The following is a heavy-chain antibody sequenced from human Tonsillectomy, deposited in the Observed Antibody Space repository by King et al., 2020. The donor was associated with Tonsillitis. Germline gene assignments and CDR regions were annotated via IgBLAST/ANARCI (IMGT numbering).Heavy chain of an antibody. V-gene: IGHV3-11*05. CDR3: ARVVRAGRWFDP. Sequence: VQLVESGGGLVKPGGSLRLSCAASGFTFSDYYMTWIRQAPGKGLEWVSYISSGSSYRDHADSVKGRFTISRDNAKNSLYLQMNSLRAEDTAVYYCARVVRAGRWFDPWGQGTLVTVSS. D-gene: IGHD6-6*01. CDR2: ISSGSSYR. J-gene: IGHJ5*02. CDR1: GFTFSDYY.